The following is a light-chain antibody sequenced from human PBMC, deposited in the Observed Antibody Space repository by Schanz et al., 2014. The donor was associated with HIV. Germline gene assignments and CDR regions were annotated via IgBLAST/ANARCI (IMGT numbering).Light chain of an antibody. CDR2: ATS. CDR1: QRLSSSY. CDR3: QHYGDSRGT. J-gene: IGKJ4*02. Sequence: EIVLTQSPGSLSLSPGGRATLSCGARQRLSSSYLAWYQQKRDQPPRLVIYATSTRAAGIPDRFSGTGSGTDFTLTISRLEPEDFAVYYCQHYGDSRGTFGGGTKVDI. V-gene: IGKV3-20*01.